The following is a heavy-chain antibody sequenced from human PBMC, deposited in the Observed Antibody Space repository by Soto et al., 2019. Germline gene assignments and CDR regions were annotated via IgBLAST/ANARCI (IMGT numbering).Heavy chain of an antibody. D-gene: IGHD5-18*01. CDR2: IIPIFGTA. CDR1: GGTFSSYA. CDR3: ARDSGIHSYGPPVYYYYGMDV. J-gene: IGHJ6*02. V-gene: IGHV1-69*12. Sequence: QVQLVQSGAEVKKPGSSVKVSCKASGGTFSSYAISWVRQAPGQGLEWMGGIIPIFGTANYAQKFQGRVTITADESTSTAYMELSSLRSEDTAVYYCARDSGIHSYGPPVYYYYGMDVWGQGTTVTVSS.